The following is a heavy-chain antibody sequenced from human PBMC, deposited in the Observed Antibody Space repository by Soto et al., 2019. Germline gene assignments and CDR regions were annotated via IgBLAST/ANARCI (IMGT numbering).Heavy chain of an antibody. D-gene: IGHD6-13*01. V-gene: IGHV1-2*07. Sequence: SVNVSCKASGYSFTSYYIHSLRQAPGQGLEWMGWIYPNIGDTKSAHKFQGRLTLTSDTSITTAYMELSSLRSDDTAIYYCASLQTSGWYGVHWGQGTLVTVSS. CDR2: IYPNIGDT. CDR1: GYSFTSYY. J-gene: IGHJ4*02. CDR3: ASLQTSGWYGVH.